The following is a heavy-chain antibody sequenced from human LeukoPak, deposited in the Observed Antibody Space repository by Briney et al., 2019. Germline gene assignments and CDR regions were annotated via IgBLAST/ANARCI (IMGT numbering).Heavy chain of an antibody. CDR1: AFTFSNAW. Sequence: GGSLRLSCAASAFTFSNAWMSWVLQAPGKGLECLGRIKSKTHGGTTDYAAPVNGRFTISRDDSTNTLFLQMNSLKTEDTAVYYCTTSPVPGIDYWGQGTLVTVSS. CDR2: IKSKTHGGTT. D-gene: IGHD6-19*01. CDR3: TTSPVPGIDY. V-gene: IGHV3-15*01. J-gene: IGHJ4*02.